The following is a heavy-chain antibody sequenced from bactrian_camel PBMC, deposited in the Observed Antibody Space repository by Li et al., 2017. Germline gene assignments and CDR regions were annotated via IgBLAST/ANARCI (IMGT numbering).Heavy chain of an antibody. CDR3: AADEMGCIENVY. Sequence: HVQLVESGGGSVQAGGSLRLSCTASEWIYSMNCMGWYRQAPGNECELASTIRRDGATYYADSVKGRFTISQDNAKNTLYLQINSLKPEDTAMYYCAADEMGCIENVYRGQGTQVTVS. V-gene: IGHV3S53*01. J-gene: IGHJ4*01. CDR1: EWIYSMNC. CDR2: IRRDGAT. D-gene: IGHD1*01.